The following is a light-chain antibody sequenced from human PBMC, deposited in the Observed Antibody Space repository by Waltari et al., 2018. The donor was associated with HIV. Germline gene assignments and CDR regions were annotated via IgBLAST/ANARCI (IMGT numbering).Light chain of an antibody. J-gene: IGLJ3*02. CDR1: SSDVGGYDY. CDR2: EVS. V-gene: IGLV2-14*01. Sequence: QSALTQPASVSGSPGQSIAISCTGASSDVGGYDYVSWYHQHPVKAPKLLCYEVSNRPSGVSNRFSGSKSGNTASLTISGLQAEDEADYYCSSYTTSSTVVFGGGTKLTVL. CDR3: SSYTTSSTVV.